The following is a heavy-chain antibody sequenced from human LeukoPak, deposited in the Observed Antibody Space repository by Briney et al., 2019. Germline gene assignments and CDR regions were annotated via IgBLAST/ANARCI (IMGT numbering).Heavy chain of an antibody. Sequence: SVKVSCKVSGGTFSSYPISWVRQAPGQGLEWMGEITPIFGEAQNAEKFQGRVTITADEPTSTVYMELTSLRLDDTAMYYCARNSRVASTSGLNYWGQGTLVTVSS. CDR3: ARNSRVASTSGLNY. D-gene: IGHD5-12*01. CDR1: GGTFSSYP. CDR2: ITPIFGEA. J-gene: IGHJ4*02. V-gene: IGHV1-69*13.